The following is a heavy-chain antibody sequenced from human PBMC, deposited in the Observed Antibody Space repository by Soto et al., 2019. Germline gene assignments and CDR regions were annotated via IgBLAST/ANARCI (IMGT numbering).Heavy chain of an antibody. CDR2: ISGSGGST. J-gene: IGHJ4*02. Sequence: EVQLLESGGGLVQPGGSLRLSCAASGITFTAYAMSWVRQAPGKGLEWVSSISGSGGSTYYADSVKGRLTISIDNSKNTLYLQMNSLRAEDTAVYYCATIIIPAATNFYWGQGTLVTVSS. D-gene: IGHD2-2*01. CDR3: ATIIIPAATNFY. CDR1: GITFTAYA. V-gene: IGHV3-23*01.